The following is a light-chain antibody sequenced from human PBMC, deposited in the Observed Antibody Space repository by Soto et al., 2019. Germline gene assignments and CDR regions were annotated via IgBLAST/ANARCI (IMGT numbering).Light chain of an antibody. V-gene: IGKV1-39*01. Sequence: DIQMTQSPSSLSESAGDRVTITCRASQGISTYLNWYQQKPGKAPKLLIYAASSLQSGVPSRFSRSGSETDFTLTISSLQPEDFATYSCQQSYSTPWTFGQETKVEIQ. J-gene: IGKJ1*01. CDR2: AAS. CDR1: QGISTY. CDR3: QQSYSTPWT.